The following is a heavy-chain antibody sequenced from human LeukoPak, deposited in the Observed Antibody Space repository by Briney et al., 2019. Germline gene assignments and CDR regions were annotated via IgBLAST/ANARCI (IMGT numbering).Heavy chain of an antibody. D-gene: IGHD1-14*01. V-gene: IGHV4-34*01. CDR1: GGSFGDFS. CDR2: IHHSGTT. J-gene: IGHJ6*03. Sequence: PSETLSLTCAVYGGSFGDFSWTWIRHRPGNGLEWIGAIHHSGTTNFNPSLQSRVSISVDTAKNQFFLRVASMTAADTALYYCARGRKVSGVRRINWARHENYFFYYIDVWGKGTSVSVSS. CDR3: ARGRKVSGVRRINWARHENYFFYYIDV.